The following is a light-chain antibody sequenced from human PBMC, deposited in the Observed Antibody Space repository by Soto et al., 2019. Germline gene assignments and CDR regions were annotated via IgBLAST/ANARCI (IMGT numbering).Light chain of an antibody. CDR3: HQYGTSPRT. CDR2: GAS. CDR1: QSISNNY. V-gene: IGKV3-20*01. J-gene: IGKJ1*01. Sequence: EVVLTQSPGTLSLSPGEGATLSCRASQSISNNYLAWYQQKPGQAPRLLMYGASSRATGIPDRFSGSGSGTDFTLTISRLEPEDFAVDYCHQYGTSPRTFGQGTKVEVK.